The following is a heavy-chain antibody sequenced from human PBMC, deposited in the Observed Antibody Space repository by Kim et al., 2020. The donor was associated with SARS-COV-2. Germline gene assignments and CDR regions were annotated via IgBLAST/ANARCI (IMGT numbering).Heavy chain of an antibody. J-gene: IGHJ4*02. CDR1: GGSISSGGYY. CDR3: ARDRGGDRYFDY. D-gene: IGHD2-21*01. Sequence: SETLSLTCTVSGGSISSGGYYWSWIRQHPGKGLEWIGYIYYSGSTYYNPSLKSRVTISVDTAKNQFSLKLSSVTAADTAVYYWARDRGGDRYFDYWGQGTLVTVSS. V-gene: IGHV4-31*03. CDR2: IYYSGST.